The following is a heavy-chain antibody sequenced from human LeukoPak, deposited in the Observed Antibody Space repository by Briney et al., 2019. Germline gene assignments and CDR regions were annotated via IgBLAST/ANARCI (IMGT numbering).Heavy chain of an antibody. CDR2: ISSSTSYI. J-gene: IGHJ4*02. Sequence: GGSLRLSCAASGFTFSSYSMNWIRQAPGKGLEWVSSISSSTSYIYYADSVKGRFTISKDNAKNSLYLQMNSLRAEDAAVYYCARDEMPVVGASFFDYWGQGTLVTVSS. CDR3: ARDEMPVVGASFFDY. CDR1: GFTFSSYS. V-gene: IGHV3-21*01. D-gene: IGHD1-26*01.